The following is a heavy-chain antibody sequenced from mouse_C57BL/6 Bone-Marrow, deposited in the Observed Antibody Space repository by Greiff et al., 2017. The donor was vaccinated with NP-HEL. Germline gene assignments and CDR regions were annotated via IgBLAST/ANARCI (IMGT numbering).Heavy chain of an antibody. CDR2: INYDGSST. Sequence: QVESEGGLVQPGSSMKLSCTASGFTFSDYYMAWVRQVPEKGLEWVANINYDGSSTYYLDSLKSRFIISRDNAKNILYLQMSSLKSEDTATYYCAREGGLRRRTYAMDYWGQGTSVTVSS. J-gene: IGHJ4*01. D-gene: IGHD2-4*01. CDR1: GFTFSDYY. V-gene: IGHV5-16*01. CDR3: AREGGLRRRTYAMDY.